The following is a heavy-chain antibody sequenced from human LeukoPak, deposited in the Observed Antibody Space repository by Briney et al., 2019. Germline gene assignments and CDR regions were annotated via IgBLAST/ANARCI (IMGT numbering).Heavy chain of an antibody. Sequence: GGSLRLSCAASGFTFSSYGMHWVRQAPGKGLEWVAVISYDGSNKYYADSVKGRFTISRDNSKNTLYLQMNSLRAEDTAVYYCAKTAPYGDYSADYWGQGTLVTVSS. D-gene: IGHD4-17*01. CDR3: AKTAPYGDYSADY. V-gene: IGHV3-30*18. CDR2: ISYDGSNK. CDR1: GFTFSSYG. J-gene: IGHJ4*02.